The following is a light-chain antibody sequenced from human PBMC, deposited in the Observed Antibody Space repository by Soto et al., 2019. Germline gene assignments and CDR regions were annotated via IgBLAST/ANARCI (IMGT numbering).Light chain of an antibody. Sequence: QSVLTQPASVSGSPGQSITISCTGTSSDVGSYNLVSWYQQHPGKAPKLMIYEGSKRPSGVSNRFSGSKSGNTASLTISGLQAEDEADYYCSSYTSSSTDVFXTGTKVTVL. J-gene: IGLJ1*01. CDR1: SSDVGSYNL. CDR3: SSYTSSSTDV. V-gene: IGLV2-14*02. CDR2: EGS.